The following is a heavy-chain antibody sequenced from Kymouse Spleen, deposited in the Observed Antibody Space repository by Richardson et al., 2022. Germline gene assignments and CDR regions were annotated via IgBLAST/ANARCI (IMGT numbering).Heavy chain of an antibody. CDR3: ARDGDGSGSLRYNWNDAYYYYYGMDV. J-gene: IGHJ6*02. CDR2: ISSSSSYI. D-gene: IGHD1-20*01. Sequence: EVQLVESGGGLVKPGGSLRLSCAASGFTFSSYSMNWVRQAPGKGLEWVSSISSSSSYIYYADSVKGRFTISRDNAKNSLYLQMNSLRAEDTAVYYCARDGDGSGSLRYNWNDAYYYYYGMDVWGQGTTVTVSS. CDR1: GFTFSSYS. V-gene: IGHV3-21*03.